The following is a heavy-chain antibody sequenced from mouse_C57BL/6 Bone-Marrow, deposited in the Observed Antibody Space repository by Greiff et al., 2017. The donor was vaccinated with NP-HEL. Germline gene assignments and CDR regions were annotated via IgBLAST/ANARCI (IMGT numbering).Heavy chain of an antibody. CDR3: ARPQDSSGSYYFDY. J-gene: IGHJ2*01. CDR2: IYPGSGNT. CDR1: GYSFTSYY. V-gene: IGHV1-66*01. D-gene: IGHD3-2*02. Sequence: QVQLKESGPELVKPGASVKISCKASGYSFTSYYIHWVKQRPGQGLEWIGWIYPGSGNTKYNEKFKGKATLTADTSSSTAYMQLSSLTSEDSAVYYCARPQDSSGSYYFDYWGQGTTLTVSS.